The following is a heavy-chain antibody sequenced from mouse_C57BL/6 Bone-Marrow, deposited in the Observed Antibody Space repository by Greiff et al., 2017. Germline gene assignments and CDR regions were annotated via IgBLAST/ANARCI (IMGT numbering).Heavy chain of an antibody. V-gene: IGHV5-12*01. CDR2: ISNGGGST. CDR1: GFTFSDYY. CDR3: ARHGGRFAY. Sequence: EVQGVESGGGLVQPGGSLKLSCAASGFTFSDYYMYWVRQTPEKRLEWVAYISNGGGSTYYPDTVKGRFTISRDNAKNTLYLQMSRLKSEDTAMYYCARHGGRFAYWGQGTLVTVSA. J-gene: IGHJ3*01.